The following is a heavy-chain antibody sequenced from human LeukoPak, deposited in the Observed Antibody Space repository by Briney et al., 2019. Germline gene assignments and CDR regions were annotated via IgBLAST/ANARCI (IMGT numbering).Heavy chain of an antibody. CDR3: ARVNWILDY. CDR1: GYSISSGYY. Sequence: PSETLSLTCTVSGYSISSGYYWGWIRQPPGKGLEWIGNIYHSGSTYYNPSLKSRVTISVDTSKNQFSLKLSSVTAADTAVYYCARVNWILDYWGQGTLVTVSS. J-gene: IGHJ4*02. CDR2: IYHSGST. V-gene: IGHV4-38-2*02. D-gene: IGHD1-1*01.